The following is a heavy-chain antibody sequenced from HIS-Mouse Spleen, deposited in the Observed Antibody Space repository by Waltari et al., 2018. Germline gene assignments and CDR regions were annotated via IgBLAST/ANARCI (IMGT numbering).Heavy chain of an antibody. D-gene: IGHD6-13*01. CDR2: IIPILGIA. J-gene: IGHJ3*02. V-gene: IGHV1-69*04. CDR1: GGTFSSYA. CDR3: ARHPEIAAAVGAFDI. Sequence: QVQLVQSGAEVKKPGSSVNVSCKASGGTFSSYAISWVLQAHGQGLEWMGRIIPILGIANYAQKFQGRVTITADKSTSTAYMELSSLRSEDTAVYYCARHPEIAAAVGAFDIWGQGTMVTVSS.